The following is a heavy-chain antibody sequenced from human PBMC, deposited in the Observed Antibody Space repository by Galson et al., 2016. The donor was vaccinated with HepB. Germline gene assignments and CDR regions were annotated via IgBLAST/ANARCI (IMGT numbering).Heavy chain of an antibody. J-gene: IGHJ3*02. Sequence: ETLSLTCAVSGGSFTGSYCSWIRQPPGKGLEWIGEINQSGSASVNPSLRSRVTTSVDASKSHFSLKLTSVTAADTAVYYCARDPPTPGPSDALDIWGHGTVVTVSS. CDR3: ARDPPTPGPSDALDI. CDR1: GGSFTGSY. V-gene: IGHV4-34*01. CDR2: INQSGSA. D-gene: IGHD1-14*01.